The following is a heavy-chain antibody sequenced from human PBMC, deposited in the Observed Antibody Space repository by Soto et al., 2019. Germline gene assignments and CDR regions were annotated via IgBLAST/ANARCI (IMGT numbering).Heavy chain of an antibody. V-gene: IGHV3-33*01. CDR1: GFTFNTYS. Sequence: QVQLEESGGGVVQPGRSLRLSCEASGFTFNTYSMHWVRQPPGKGLEWLAAIWYDGTQKYYADSVKGRFIISRDNSKKTLYLEMNSLRAEDTAVYYCAREGINNYNEYYFDSWGQGTVVTVSS. D-gene: IGHD4-4*01. J-gene: IGHJ4*02. CDR3: AREGINNYNEYYFDS. CDR2: IWYDGTQK.